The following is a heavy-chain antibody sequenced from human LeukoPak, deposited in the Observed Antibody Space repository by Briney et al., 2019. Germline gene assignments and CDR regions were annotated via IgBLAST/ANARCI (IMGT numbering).Heavy chain of an antibody. CDR2: INWDGSST. Sequence: GGSLRLSCAASGFTFDDYAMHWVRQAPGKGLEWVSLINWDGSSTSYADSVKGRFTISRDNTKNSLYLQMTRLRSEDTALYYCAKDMSSTAAAPRHWGQGTLVTVSS. J-gene: IGHJ4*02. V-gene: IGHV3-43D*03. CDR1: GFTFDDYA. D-gene: IGHD6-13*01. CDR3: AKDMSSTAAAPRH.